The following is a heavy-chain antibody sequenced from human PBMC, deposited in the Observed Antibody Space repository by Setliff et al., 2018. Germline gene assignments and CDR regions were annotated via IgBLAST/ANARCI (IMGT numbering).Heavy chain of an antibody. CDR1: GFTFSGYA. J-gene: IGHJ6*04. Sequence: PGGSLRLSCAASGFTFSGYAMNWVRQAPGKGLEWVSNINPAGAKTYYADSVKGRFTISRDNSKNTLYLQMNSLRAEDTAVYYCAKEFTVVVPAALALDVWGKGTTVTVSS. CDR2: INPAGAKT. D-gene: IGHD2-2*01. CDR3: AKEFTVVVPAALALDV. V-gene: IGHV3-23*01.